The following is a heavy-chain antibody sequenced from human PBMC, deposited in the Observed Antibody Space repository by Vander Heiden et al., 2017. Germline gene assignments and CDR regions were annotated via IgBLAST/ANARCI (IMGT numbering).Heavy chain of an antibody. CDR1: GYTFTDYY. J-gene: IGHJ5*02. V-gene: IGHV1-2*02. D-gene: IGHD4-17*01. CDR2: INPNSGET. Sequence: QVQLVQSGADVKKPGASVKVSGKASGYTFTDYYINWVRQAPGQGLEWLGWINPNSGETKYGQNFQGRVTMTRDTSISTAYMELSRLTSDDTAVYYCARDGYGGNSWGWFDPWGQGTLVTVSS. CDR3: ARDGYGGNSWGWFDP.